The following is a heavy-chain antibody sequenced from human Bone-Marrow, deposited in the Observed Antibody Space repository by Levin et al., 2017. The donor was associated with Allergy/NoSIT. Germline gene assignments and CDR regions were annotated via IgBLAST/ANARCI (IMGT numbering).Heavy chain of an antibody. CDR2: IYHSGST. V-gene: IGHV4-38-2*02. CDR1: GYSISSGYY. Sequence: SETLSLTCTVSGYSISSGYYWGWIRQPPGKGLEWIGSIYHSGSTYYNPSLKSRVTISVDTSKNQFSLKLSSVTAADTAVYYCARYDDYVWGSYRPFDYWGQGTLVTVSS. D-gene: IGHD3-16*02. CDR3: ARYDDYVWGSYRPFDY. J-gene: IGHJ4*02.